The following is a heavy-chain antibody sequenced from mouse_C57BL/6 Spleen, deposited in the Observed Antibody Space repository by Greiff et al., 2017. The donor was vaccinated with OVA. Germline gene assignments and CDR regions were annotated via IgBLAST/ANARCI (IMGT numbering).Heavy chain of an antibody. CDR1: GFTFSDYG. CDR2: ISSGSSTI. CDR3: ANHYYGAY. Sequence: EVQLQESGGGLVKPGGSLKLSCAASGFTFSDYGMHWVRQAPEKGLEWVAYISSGSSTIYYADTVKGRFTISRDNAKNTLFLQMTSLRSEDTAMYYCANHYYGAYWGQGTLVTVSA. V-gene: IGHV5-17*01. J-gene: IGHJ3*01. D-gene: IGHD1-2*01.